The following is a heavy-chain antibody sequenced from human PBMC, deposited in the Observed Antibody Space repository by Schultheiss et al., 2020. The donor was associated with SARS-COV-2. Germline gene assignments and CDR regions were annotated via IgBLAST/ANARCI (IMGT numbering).Heavy chain of an antibody. Sequence: SETLSLTCTVSGGSISSGGYYWSWIRQHPGKGLEWIGYIYYSGSTYYNPSLKSRVTISVDTSKNQFSLKLSSVTAADTAVYYCARQARWFGESDYWGQGTLVTVSS. CDR1: GGSISSGGYY. J-gene: IGHJ4*02. D-gene: IGHD3-10*01. CDR3: ARQARWFGESDY. V-gene: IGHV4-39*01. CDR2: IYYSGST.